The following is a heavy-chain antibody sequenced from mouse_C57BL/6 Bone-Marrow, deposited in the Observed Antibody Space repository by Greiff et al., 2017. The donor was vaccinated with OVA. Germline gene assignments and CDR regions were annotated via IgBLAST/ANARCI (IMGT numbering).Heavy chain of an antibody. V-gene: IGHV1-50*01. Sequence: QVQLQQSGAELVKPGASVKLSCKASGYTFTSYWMQWVKQRPGQGLEWIGEIDPSDSYTNYNQKFKGKATLTVDTSSSTAYMQLSSLTSEDSAVYYYARSILMAGYFDVWGTGTTVTVSS. CDR2: IDPSDSYT. CDR1: GYTFTSYW. J-gene: IGHJ1*03. CDR3: ARSILMAGYFDV.